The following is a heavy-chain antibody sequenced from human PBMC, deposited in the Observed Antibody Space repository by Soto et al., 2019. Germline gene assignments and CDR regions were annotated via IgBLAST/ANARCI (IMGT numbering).Heavy chain of an antibody. J-gene: IGHJ4*02. CDR1: GGSISSGGYS. D-gene: IGHD2-15*01. CDR3: ARGQVVAAQH. V-gene: IGHV4-30-2*01. Sequence: PSETLSLTCAASGGSISSGGYSWSWIRQPPGKGLEWIGYIYHSGSTYYNPSLKSRVTISVDRSKNQLSLKLSSVTAADTAVYYCARGQVVAAQHWGQGTLVTVSS. CDR2: IYHSGST.